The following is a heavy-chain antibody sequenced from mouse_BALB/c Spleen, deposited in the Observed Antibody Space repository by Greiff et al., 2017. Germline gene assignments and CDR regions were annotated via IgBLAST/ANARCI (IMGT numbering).Heavy chain of an antibody. CDR3: ARHERELGTFAY. CDR1: GYTFTEYI. D-gene: IGHD4-1*01. Sequence: VQRVESGAELVKPGASVKLSCKASGYTFTEYIIHWVKQRSGQGLEWIGWFYPGSGSIKYNEKFKDKATLTADKSSSTVYMELSRLTSEDSAVYFCARHERELGTFAYWGQGTLVTVSA. J-gene: IGHJ3*01. CDR2: FYPGSGSI. V-gene: IGHV1-62-2*01.